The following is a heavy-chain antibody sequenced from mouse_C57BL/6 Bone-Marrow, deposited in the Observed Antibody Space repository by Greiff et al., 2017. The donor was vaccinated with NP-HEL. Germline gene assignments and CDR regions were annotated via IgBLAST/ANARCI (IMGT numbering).Heavy chain of an antibody. D-gene: IGHD1-1*01. Sequence: QVQLKQPGTELVKPGASVKLSCKASGYTFTSYWMHWVKQRPGQGLEWIGNINPSNGGTNYNEKFKSKATLTVDKSSSTAYMQLSSLTSEDSAVYYCARFIGYGPWYFDVWGTGTTVTVSS. CDR2: INPSNGGT. CDR3: ARFIGYGPWYFDV. J-gene: IGHJ1*03. V-gene: IGHV1-53*01. CDR1: GYTFTSYW.